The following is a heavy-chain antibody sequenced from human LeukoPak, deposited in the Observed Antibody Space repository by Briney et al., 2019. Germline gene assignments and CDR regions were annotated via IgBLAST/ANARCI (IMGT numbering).Heavy chain of an antibody. Sequence: GGSLRLSCAASGFSFSTYSMNWVRQAPGKGLEWISYISSTTNTIYYADSVKGRFTISRDIAKNSLYLQMNSLRAEDTAVYFCARDTSGFLEILGDAFDMWGQGTVVTVSS. D-gene: IGHD3-3*01. CDR3: ARDTSGFLEILGDAFDM. J-gene: IGHJ3*02. V-gene: IGHV3-48*01. CDR1: GFSFSTYS. CDR2: ISSTTNTI.